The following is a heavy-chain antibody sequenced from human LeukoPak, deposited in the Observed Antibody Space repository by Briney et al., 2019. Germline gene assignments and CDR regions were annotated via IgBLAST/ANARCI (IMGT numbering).Heavy chain of an antibody. J-gene: IGHJ6*04. CDR2: IIPIFGTA. Sequence: GASVTFSCKASGGTFSSYAISWVRQAPGQGLEWMGGIIPIFGTANDAQKFQGRVTITADESTSTAYMELSSLRSEDTAVYYCASQYHDIVVVPAAMRPRYYYYYGMDVWGKGTTVTVSS. CDR3: ASQYHDIVVVPAAMRPRYYYYYGMDV. CDR1: GGTFSSYA. D-gene: IGHD2-2*01. V-gene: IGHV1-69*13.